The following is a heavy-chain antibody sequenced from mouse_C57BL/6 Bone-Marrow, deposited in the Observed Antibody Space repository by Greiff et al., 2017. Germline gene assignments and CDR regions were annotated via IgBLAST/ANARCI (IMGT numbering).Heavy chain of an antibody. CDR1: GFTFSDFY. V-gene: IGHV7-1*01. D-gene: IGHD2-5*01. Sequence: EVKVEESGGGLVQSGRSLRLSCATSGFTFSDFYMEWVRQAPGKGLEWIAASRNKANDYTTEYSASVKGRFIVSRDTSQSILYLQMNALRAEDTAIYYCARGSKGYAMDYWGQGTSVTVSS. CDR3: ARGSKGYAMDY. CDR2: SRNKANDYTT. J-gene: IGHJ4*01.